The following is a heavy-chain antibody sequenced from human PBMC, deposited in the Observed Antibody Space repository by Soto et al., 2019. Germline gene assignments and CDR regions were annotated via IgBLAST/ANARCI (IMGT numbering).Heavy chain of an antibody. D-gene: IGHD6-13*01. J-gene: IGHJ5*02. V-gene: IGHV3-30*18. CDR1: GFMFSSYA. Sequence: GGSLRLSCAASGFMFSSYAMHWVRQAAGKGLEWVAVISFDGSIQYYADSVKGRFTISRDNSKRTLYLQISSLRPEDTAVYYCAKDRGHIAAAGDYNWFDPWGQGTLVTVSS. CDR2: ISFDGSIQ. CDR3: AKDRGHIAAAGDYNWFDP.